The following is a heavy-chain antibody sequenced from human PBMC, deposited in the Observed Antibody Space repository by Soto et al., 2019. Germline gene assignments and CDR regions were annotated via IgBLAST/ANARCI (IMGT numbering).Heavy chain of an antibody. V-gene: IGHV1-69*01. Sequence: QVQLVQSGAEVKTPGSSVKVSGKASGGTFSSYAISWVRQAPGQGLEWMGGIIPIFGTANYAQKFQGRVTITADESTSTAYMELSSLRSEDTAVYYCARGDCGGDCYSGRYYYYYGMDVWGQGTTVTVSS. CDR3: ARGDCGGDCYSGRYYYYYGMDV. J-gene: IGHJ6*02. CDR2: IIPIFGTA. D-gene: IGHD2-21*02. CDR1: GGTFSSYA.